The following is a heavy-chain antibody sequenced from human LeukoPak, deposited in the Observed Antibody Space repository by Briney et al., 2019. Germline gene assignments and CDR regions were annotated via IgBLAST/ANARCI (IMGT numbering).Heavy chain of an antibody. CDR1: GFTFDDYA. CDR2: ISWNSGSI. D-gene: IGHD6-13*01. J-gene: IGHJ4*02. CDR3: AKYVVRGTIAAAGFDY. Sequence: PGGSLRLSCAASGFTFDDYAMHWVRQAPGKGLEWVSGISWNSGSIGYADSVKGRFTISRDNAKNSLYLQMNSLRAEDTALYYCAKYVVRGTIAAAGFDYWGQGTLVTVSS. V-gene: IGHV3-9*01.